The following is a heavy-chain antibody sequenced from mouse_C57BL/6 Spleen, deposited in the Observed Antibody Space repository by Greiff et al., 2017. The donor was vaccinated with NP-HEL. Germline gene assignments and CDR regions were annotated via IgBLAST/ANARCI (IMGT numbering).Heavy chain of an antibody. J-gene: IGHJ1*03. CDR2: INYDGSST. Sequence: DVQLVESEGGLVQPGSSMKLSCTASGFTFSDYYMAWVRQVPEKGLEWVANINYDGSSTYYLDSLKSRFIISRDNAKNNLYLQMSSLKSEDTAKYYCARDITTVGYFDVWGTGTTVTVSS. CDR1: GFTFSDYY. V-gene: IGHV5-16*01. CDR3: ARDITTVGYFDV. D-gene: IGHD1-1*01.